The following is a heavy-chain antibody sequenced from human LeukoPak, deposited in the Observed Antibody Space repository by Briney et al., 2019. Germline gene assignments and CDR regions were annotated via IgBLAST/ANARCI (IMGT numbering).Heavy chain of an antibody. J-gene: IGHJ5*02. V-gene: IGHV4-38-2*02. CDR1: GYSISSGYH. CDR2: IYHSGST. CDR3: ARDTLPAAMRSWFDP. D-gene: IGHD2-2*01. Sequence: SETLSLTCAVSGYSISSGYHWGWIRQPPGKGLEWIGSIYHSGSTYYNPSLKSRVTISVDTSKNQFSLKLSSVTAADTAVYYCARDTLPAAMRSWFDPWGQGTLVTVSS.